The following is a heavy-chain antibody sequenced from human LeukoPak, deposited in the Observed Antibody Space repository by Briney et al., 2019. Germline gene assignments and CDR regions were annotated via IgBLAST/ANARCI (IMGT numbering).Heavy chain of an antibody. D-gene: IGHD2-15*01. CDR1: GFTFSNYA. V-gene: IGHV3-23*01. J-gene: IGHJ5*01. Sequence: GASLRLSCAASGFTFSNYAVSWVRQAPGKGLEWDSIISGGSTSTNYAGSVKGRFTISRDNSKNMLYLQMNSLRAEDTAVYYCAKDHDVVATSGFDSWGQGTPVTVSS. CDR3: AKDHDVVATSGFDS. CDR2: ISGGSTST.